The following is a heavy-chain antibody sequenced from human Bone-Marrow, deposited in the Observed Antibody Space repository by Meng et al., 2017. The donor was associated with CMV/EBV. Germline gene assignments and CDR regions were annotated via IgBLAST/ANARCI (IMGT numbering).Heavy chain of an antibody. J-gene: IGHJ3*02. D-gene: IGHD3-10*01. V-gene: IGHV3-30-3*01. CDR1: GFTFSTYS. CDR3: ARDRRVRGVHDAFDI. CDR2: ISYDGSYK. Sequence: LKISFAASGFTFSTYSIHWVRQAPGKGLEWVALISYDGSYKYYADSVKGRFTISRDNSKNTLYLQMNSLRAEDTAVYYCARDRRVRGVHDAFDIWGQGTMVTVSS.